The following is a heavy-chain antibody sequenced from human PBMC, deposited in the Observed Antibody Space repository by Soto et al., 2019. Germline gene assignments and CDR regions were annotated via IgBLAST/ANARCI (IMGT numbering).Heavy chain of an antibody. Sequence: PSETLSLTCTGSGGSISSYYWSWIRQPPGKGLEWIGYIYYSGSTNYNPSLKSRVTISVDTSKNQFSLKLSSVTAADTAVYYCARSHGSGSYYNVGPIGYYYYYYMDVWGKGTTVTVSS. CDR2: IYYSGST. CDR3: ARSHGSGSYYNVGPIGYYYYYYMDV. CDR1: GGSISSYY. D-gene: IGHD3-10*01. V-gene: IGHV4-59*01. J-gene: IGHJ6*03.